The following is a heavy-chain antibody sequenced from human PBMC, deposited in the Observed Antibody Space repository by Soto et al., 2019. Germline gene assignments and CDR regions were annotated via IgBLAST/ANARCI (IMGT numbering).Heavy chain of an antibody. CDR2: IYYIGST. CDR1: GGSISSGDYY. J-gene: IGHJ6*02. D-gene: IGHD4-17*01. Sequence: QVQLQESGPGLVKPSQTLSLTCTVSGGSISSGDYYWSWIRQPPGKGLEGIGYIYYIGSTYYNPSIKSRVTISVDTSKTQFSPKLSSVTAADTAVYYCARLLTTVRHYGMDVWGQGTTVTVSS. V-gene: IGHV4-30-4*01. CDR3: ARLLTTVRHYGMDV.